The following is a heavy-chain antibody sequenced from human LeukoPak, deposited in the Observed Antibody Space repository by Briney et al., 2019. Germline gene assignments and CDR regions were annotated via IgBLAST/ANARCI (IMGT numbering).Heavy chain of an antibody. V-gene: IGHV3-30*04. CDR2: ISYDGSNK. Sequence: GGSLRLSCAASGFTFSSYAMHWVRQAPGKGLEWVAVISYDGSNKYYADSVKGRFTISRDNTKNTLFLQMNSLRAEDTAVYYCVRSGYYFDSSGYYMADYWGQGTLVTVSS. D-gene: IGHD3-22*01. CDR3: VRSGYYFDSSGYYMADY. J-gene: IGHJ4*02. CDR1: GFTFSSYA.